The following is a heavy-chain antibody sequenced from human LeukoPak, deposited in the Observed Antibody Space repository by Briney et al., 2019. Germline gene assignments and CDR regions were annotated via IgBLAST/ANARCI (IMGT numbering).Heavy chain of an antibody. V-gene: IGHV3-23*01. Sequence: HPGGSLRLSCAASGFTFSSYNMNWVRQAPGKGLEWVSGISGSGGSTYYADSVKGRFTISRDNSKNTLYLQMNSLRAEDTAVYYCARASRITIFGPYFDYWGQGTLVTVSS. CDR1: GFTFSSYN. CDR3: ARASRITIFGPYFDY. J-gene: IGHJ4*02. D-gene: IGHD3-9*01. CDR2: ISGSGGST.